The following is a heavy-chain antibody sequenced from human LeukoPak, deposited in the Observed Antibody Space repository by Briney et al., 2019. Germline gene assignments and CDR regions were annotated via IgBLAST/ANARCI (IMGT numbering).Heavy chain of an antibody. J-gene: IGHJ4*02. CDR2: IYRSGST. CDR3: ARKRGRAYYFDY. Sequence: SETLSLTCSVSGGSINSGGYSRSSIRQPPGKGLEWIGDIYRSGSTYYNLSLQRRLTISLDRSKNESALTLTSVTAADTAVYYCARKRGRAYYFDYWGRGILVIVSS. V-gene: IGHV4-30-2*01. D-gene: IGHD3-10*01. CDR1: GGSINSGGYS.